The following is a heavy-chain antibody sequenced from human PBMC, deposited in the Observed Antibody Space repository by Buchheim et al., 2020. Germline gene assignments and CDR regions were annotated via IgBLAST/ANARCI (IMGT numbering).Heavy chain of an antibody. CDR2: IYYSGST. D-gene: IGHD6-19*01. Sequence: QLQLQESGPGLVKPSETLSLTCTVSGGSISSSSYYWGWIRQPPGKGLEWIGSIYYSGSTYYNPSLKSRVTISVDTSKNQFSLKLSSVTAADTAVYYCATVSDSSGWYIPYTFDYWGQRTL. CDR3: ATVSDSSGWYIPYTFDY. V-gene: IGHV4-39*01. CDR1: GGSISSSSYY. J-gene: IGHJ4*02.